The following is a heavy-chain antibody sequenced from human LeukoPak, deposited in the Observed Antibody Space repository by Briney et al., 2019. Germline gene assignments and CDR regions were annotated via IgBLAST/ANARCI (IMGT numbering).Heavy chain of an antibody. V-gene: IGHV1-18*01. CDR1: GYTFTSYG. CDR2: ISAYNGNT. CDR3: ARSAYYDYVWGSYRYYYYYMDV. D-gene: IGHD3-16*02. J-gene: IGHJ6*03. Sequence: GASVKVSCKASGYTFTSYGISWVRQAPGQGLEWMGWISAYNGNTNYAQKFQGRVTMTRDTSISTAYMELSRLRSDDTAVYYCARSAYYDYVWGSYRYYYYYMDVWGKGTTVTISS.